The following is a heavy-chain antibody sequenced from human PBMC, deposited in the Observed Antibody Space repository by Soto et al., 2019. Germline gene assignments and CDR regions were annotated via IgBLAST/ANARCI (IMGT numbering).Heavy chain of an antibody. CDR1: GGSFSGYY. CDR3: AIRKPGYCSGGSCYSGWFDP. CDR2: INHSGST. D-gene: IGHD2-15*01. Sequence: PSETLSLTCAVYGGSFSGYYWSWIRQPPGKGLEWIGEINHSGSTNYNPSLKSRVTISVDTSKNQFSLKLSSVTAADTAVYYCAIRKPGYCSGGSCYSGWFDPWGQGTLVTVSS. J-gene: IGHJ5*02. V-gene: IGHV4-34*01.